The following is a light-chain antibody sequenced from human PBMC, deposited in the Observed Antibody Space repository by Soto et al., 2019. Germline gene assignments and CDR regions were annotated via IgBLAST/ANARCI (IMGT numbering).Light chain of an antibody. CDR3: QQYNNWPPT. Sequence: EIVLTQSPGTLSLSPGERATLSCRASQSVSSSYLAWYQQKPGQAPSLLIYGASTRATGVPDRFSGTGSGTEFTLTISSLQSEDFAVYYCQQYNNWPPTFGQGTRLEIK. J-gene: IGKJ5*01. V-gene: IGKV3-15*01. CDR1: QSVSSSY. CDR2: GAS.